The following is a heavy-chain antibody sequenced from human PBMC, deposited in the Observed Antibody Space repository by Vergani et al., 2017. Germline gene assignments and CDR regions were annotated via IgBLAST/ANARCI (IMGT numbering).Heavy chain of an antibody. CDR1: GYIFKNYY. CDR2: VNFVTGAA. CDR3: ARSIGYCTSGSCRPYYFDL. V-gene: IGHV1-46*02. J-gene: IGHJ4*02. Sequence: QVQLVQSGAAVKKPGASAKVSCTASGYIFKNYYMHWLRLAPGQGFQWMGVVNFVTGAATSPQKFEGRITKTRDTSTATFYMDLSSLKYEETAIYYCARSIGYCTSGSCRPYYFDLWGQGTLVTVSS. D-gene: IGHD2-15*01.